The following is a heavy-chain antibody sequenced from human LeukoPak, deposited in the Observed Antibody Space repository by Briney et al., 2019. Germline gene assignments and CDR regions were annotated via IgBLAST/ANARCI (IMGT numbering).Heavy chain of an antibody. CDR2: ISSSSSYI. CDR3: ARIAGTGAGGFDY. V-gene: IGHV3-21*01. D-gene: IGHD6-13*01. Sequence: GGSLRLSCAASGFTFSSYSMNWVRQAPGKGLEWVSSISSSSSYIYYADSVKGRFTISRDNAKNPLYLQMNSLRAEDTAVYYCARIAGTGAGGFDYWGQGTLVTVSS. CDR1: GFTFSSYS. J-gene: IGHJ4*02.